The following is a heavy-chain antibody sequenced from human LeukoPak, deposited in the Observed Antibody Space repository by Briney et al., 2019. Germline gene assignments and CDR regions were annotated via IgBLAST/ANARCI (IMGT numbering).Heavy chain of an antibody. CDR1: GFIFGDHA. Sequence: GGSLRLSCTGYGFIFGDHAMSWVRQAPGKGLEWVGFIRSRAYGGTTEFAASVKGRFTISRDDSKGIAYLEMYSLETEDTALYYCARGPILLWIHNGMDVWGQGTTVTVSS. D-gene: IGHD2-2*01. CDR3: ARGPILLWIHNGMDV. CDR2: IRSRAYGGTT. J-gene: IGHJ6*02. V-gene: IGHV3-49*04.